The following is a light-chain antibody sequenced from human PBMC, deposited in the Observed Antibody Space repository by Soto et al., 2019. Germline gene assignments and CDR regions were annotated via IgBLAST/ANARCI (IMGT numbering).Light chain of an antibody. CDR2: GNS. CDR1: SSNIGAGYD. V-gene: IGLV1-40*01. J-gene: IGLJ2*01. Sequence: QAVLTQPPSGSGSPGQRVTISFTGSSSNIGAGYDVHWYQQLPGTAPKLLIYGNSNRPSGVPDRFSGSKSGTSASLAITGLQAEDEAEYLCQSYDSSLRRVFGGGTQLHVL. CDR3: QSYDSSLRRV.